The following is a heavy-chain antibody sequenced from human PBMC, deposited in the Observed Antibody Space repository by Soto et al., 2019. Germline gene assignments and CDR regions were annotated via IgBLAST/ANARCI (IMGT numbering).Heavy chain of an antibody. D-gene: IGHD2-2*01. J-gene: IGHJ4*02. CDR3: ARACSSNSCYDVFDY. CDR1: GGSISSYY. V-gene: IGHV4-4*07. CDR2: IYTSGNT. Sequence: QVQLQESGPGLLKPSETLSLTCTVSGGSISSYYWSWIRQPAGKGLEWIGRIYTSGNTNYNPSLKSRVTMSVDTSKNQFSLKLSSVTAADTAVYYFARACSSNSCYDVFDYWGQGTLVTVSS.